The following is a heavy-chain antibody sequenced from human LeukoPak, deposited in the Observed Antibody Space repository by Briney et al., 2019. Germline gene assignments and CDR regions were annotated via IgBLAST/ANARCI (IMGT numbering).Heavy chain of an antibody. V-gene: IGHV1-18*01. Sequence: ASVKVSCKASGYTFTSYGISWVRQAPGQGLEWMGWISAYNGNTNYAQKFQGRVTITADESTSTAYMELSSLRSEDTAVYYCAREVRTMVRGGPRFDYWGQGTLVTVSS. D-gene: IGHD3-10*01. J-gene: IGHJ4*02. CDR1: GYTFTSYG. CDR2: ISAYNGNT. CDR3: AREVRTMVRGGPRFDY.